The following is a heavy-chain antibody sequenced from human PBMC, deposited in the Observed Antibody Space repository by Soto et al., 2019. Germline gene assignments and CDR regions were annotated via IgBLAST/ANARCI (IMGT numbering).Heavy chain of an antibody. V-gene: IGHV3-23*01. CDR2: ISADISYT. Sequence: EAQLLESGGGLVQPGGSLRLSCAASGFDFINNAMAWVRQAPGKGLEWVSTISADISYTYYADAVRGRFTVCRDNSKKTGYLQMNSLRADDTAVYYCANQNTAKRAFDIWGEWTMVTVSS. D-gene: IGHD2-21*02. CDR3: ANQNTAKRAFDI. CDR1: GFDFINNA. J-gene: IGHJ3*02.